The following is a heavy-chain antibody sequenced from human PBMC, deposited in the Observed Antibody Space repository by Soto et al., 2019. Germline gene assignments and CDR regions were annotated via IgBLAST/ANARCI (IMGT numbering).Heavy chain of an antibody. CDR3: ARAYSGNYSYYYYMDV. V-gene: IGHV4-59*01. CDR2: IYYSGST. D-gene: IGHD1-26*01. Sequence: TSETLSLTCTVSGGSISSYYWSWIRQPPGKGLEWIGYIYYSGSTNYNPSLKSRVTISVDTSKNQFSLKLSSVTAADTAVYYCARAYSGNYSYYYYMDVWGKGTTVTVSS. CDR1: GGSISSYY. J-gene: IGHJ6*03.